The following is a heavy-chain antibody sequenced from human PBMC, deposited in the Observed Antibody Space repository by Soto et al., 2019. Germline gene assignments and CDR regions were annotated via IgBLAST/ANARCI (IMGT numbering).Heavy chain of an antibody. D-gene: IGHD3-22*01. J-gene: IGHJ5*02. CDR2: IHWNDDK. CDR1: GFSLSAYGVR. V-gene: IGHV2-5*01. CDR3: AHTKDSSGFLTS. Sequence: KESGPTLVNPTQTLTLTCSFSGFSLSAYGVRVIWFRQPPGETLEWLALIHWNDDKRYSPYLKSRLTITKDTSKNQVVLTLTNLDPLDTGTYFCAHTKDSSGFLTSWGQGILVTVSS.